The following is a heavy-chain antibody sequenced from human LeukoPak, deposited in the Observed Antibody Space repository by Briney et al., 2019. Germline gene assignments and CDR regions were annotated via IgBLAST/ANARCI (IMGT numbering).Heavy chain of an antibody. CDR2: IFPGDSDT. Sequence: GESLKISCKDSGYRFTSNWIGWVRQMPGKGLEWMGIIFPGDSDTRYSPSFQGQVTISADKSISTAYLQSSSLKASDTAMYYCARPSGGSITLIRGVFADYWGQGTLVTVSS. D-gene: IGHD3-10*01. CDR1: GYRFTSNW. J-gene: IGHJ4*02. V-gene: IGHV5-51*01. CDR3: ARPSGGSITLIRGVFADY.